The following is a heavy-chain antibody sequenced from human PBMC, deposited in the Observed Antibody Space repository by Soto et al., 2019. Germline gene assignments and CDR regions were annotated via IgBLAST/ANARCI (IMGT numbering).Heavy chain of an antibody. D-gene: IGHD5-12*01. CDR3: AKAFRGYESGDYAFDV. CDR2: ISFDGNKK. CDR1: GFTFSTYG. V-gene: IGHV3-30*18. Sequence: QVQLVESGGGVVQPGRSLRLSCAASGFTFSTYGMHWVRQAPGKGLEWVALISFDGNKKYYADSVQGRFTISRDKSKNTPNLQMNSLRAEDTAVYFCAKAFRGYESGDYAFDVWGQGTMVTVSS. J-gene: IGHJ3*01.